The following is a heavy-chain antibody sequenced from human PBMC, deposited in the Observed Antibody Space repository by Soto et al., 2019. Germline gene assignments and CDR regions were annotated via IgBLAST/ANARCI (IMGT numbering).Heavy chain of an antibody. CDR3: ARDDHRCCSSTSCYVYYMDV. CDR2: ISSSSSYI. D-gene: IGHD2-2*01. Sequence: EVQLVESGGGLVKPGGSLRLSCAASGFTFSSYSMNWVRQAPGKGLEWVSSISSSSSYIYYADSVKRRFTISRDNANNSLELQMNRLRAEDTAVYYCARDDHRCCSSTSCYVYYMDVWGKGTTVTVSS. J-gene: IGHJ6*03. CDR1: GFTFSSYS. V-gene: IGHV3-21*01.